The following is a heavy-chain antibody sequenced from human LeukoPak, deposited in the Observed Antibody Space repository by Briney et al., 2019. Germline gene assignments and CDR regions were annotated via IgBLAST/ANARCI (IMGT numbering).Heavy chain of an antibody. D-gene: IGHD6-19*01. Sequence: SETLSLTCAVYGGSFSGYYWSWIRQPPGKGLEWIGEINHSGSTNYNPSLKSRVTISVDTSKNQFSLKLSSVTAADTAVYYCARVHSGGLAIQDYFDYWGQGTLVTVSS. V-gene: IGHV4-34*01. CDR3: ARVHSGGLAIQDYFDY. CDR2: INHSGST. CDR1: GGSFSGYY. J-gene: IGHJ4*02.